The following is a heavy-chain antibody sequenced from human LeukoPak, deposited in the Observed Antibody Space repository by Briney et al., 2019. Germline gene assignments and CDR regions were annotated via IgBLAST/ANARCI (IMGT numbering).Heavy chain of an antibody. CDR3: TRVGYIDEGIDY. CDR1: GFPFSSYW. V-gene: IGHV3-7*04. CDR2: IKQDGSKK. D-gene: IGHD5-24*01. Sequence: GGSLRLSCVASGFPFSSYWMTWVRQAPGKGLEWVANIKQDGSKKSYVDSVKGRFTVSRDNAKNSLYLQVNSLRAEDTAIYYCTRVGYIDEGIDYWGQGTLVTVSS. J-gene: IGHJ4*02.